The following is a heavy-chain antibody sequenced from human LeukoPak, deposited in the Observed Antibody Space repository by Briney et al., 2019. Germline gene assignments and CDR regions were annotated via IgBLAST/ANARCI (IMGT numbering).Heavy chain of an antibody. Sequence: SETLSLTCSVSGGSISTPDHYWNWIRQPPGKGLEWIGRISYTGSTYYNPSLRSRVTMSVDTSKNQFSLDLGSLTAADTAVYYCARRAIPAAGTFDPWGQGTLVTVSS. CDR1: GGSISTPDHY. V-gene: IGHV4-39*01. J-gene: IGHJ5*02. CDR3: ARRAIPAAGTFDP. CDR2: ISYTGST. D-gene: IGHD6-13*01.